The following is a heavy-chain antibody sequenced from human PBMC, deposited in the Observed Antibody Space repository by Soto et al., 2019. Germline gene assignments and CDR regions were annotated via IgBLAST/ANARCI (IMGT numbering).Heavy chain of an antibody. Sequence: EESLQICCKGSAYISTSHLIGGGRQMPGKGLEWMGIIYPGDSDTRYSPSFQGQVTISADTSISTAYLQWSSLKASDTAMYYCARLGFYVNFREGRISFHIRGQGTM. CDR3: ARLGFYVNFREGRISFHI. CDR1: AYISTSHL. D-gene: IGHD2-15*01. CDR2: IYPGDSDT. V-gene: IGHV5-51*01. J-gene: IGHJ3*02.